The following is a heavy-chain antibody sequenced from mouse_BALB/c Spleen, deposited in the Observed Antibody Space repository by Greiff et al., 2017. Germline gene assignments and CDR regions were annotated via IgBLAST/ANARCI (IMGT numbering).Heavy chain of an antibody. CDR3: AREVITTYYFDY. D-gene: IGHD1-2*01. V-gene: IGHV3-2*02. CDR1: GYSITSDYA. CDR2: ISYSGST. J-gene: IGHJ2*01. Sequence: EVQLQQSGPGLVKPSQSLSLTCTVTGYSITSDYAWNWIRQFPGNKLEWMGYISYSGSTSYNPSLKSRISITRDTSKNQFFLQLNSVTTEDTATYYCAREVITTYYFDYWGQGTTLTVSS.